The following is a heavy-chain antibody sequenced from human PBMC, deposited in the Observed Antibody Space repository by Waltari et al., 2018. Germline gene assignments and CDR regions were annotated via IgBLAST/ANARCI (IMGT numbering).Heavy chain of an antibody. CDR1: GASVPRGHYY. J-gene: IGHJ5*02. CDR2: FDSSDYI. D-gene: IGHD7-27*01. CDR3: VREVTKVELGRRLPHFFDA. V-gene: IGHV4-61*02. Sequence: QLQLQESGPGLVKPSQTLSLTCTVSGASVPRGHYYWHWIRKPAGNGHEWGGRFDSSDYINYNPALKSGVTNSSDTAKKQCFLKLTSVTAADAAFYYCVREVTKVELGRRLPHFFDAWGQGTLVTVSS.